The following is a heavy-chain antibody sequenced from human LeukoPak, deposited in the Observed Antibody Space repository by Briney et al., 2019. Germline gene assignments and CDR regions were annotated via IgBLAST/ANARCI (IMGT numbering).Heavy chain of an antibody. CDR1: GFTFSSYG. D-gene: IGHD3-10*02. V-gene: IGHV3-21*01. J-gene: IGHJ6*04. CDR3: AELGITMIGGV. CDR2: ISSSSYI. Sequence: GGSLRLSCAASGFTFSSYGMSWVRQAPGKGLEWVSSISSSSYIYYADSVKGRFTISRDNAKNSLYLQMNSLRAEDTAVYYCAELGITMIGGVWGKGTTVTISS.